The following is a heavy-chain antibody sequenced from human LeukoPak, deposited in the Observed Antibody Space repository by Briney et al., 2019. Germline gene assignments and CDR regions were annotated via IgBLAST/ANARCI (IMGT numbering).Heavy chain of an antibody. CDR2: IYYSGST. J-gene: IGHJ4*02. CDR1: GGSISSSSYY. V-gene: IGHV4-39*01. D-gene: IGHD3-22*01. Sequence: SETLSLTCTVSGGSISSSSYYWGWIRQPPGKGLEWIGSIYYSGSTYYNPSLKSRVTISVDTSKNQFSLKLSSVTAADMAVYYCASQGDSSGTVFDYWGQGTLVTVSS. CDR3: ASQGDSSGTVFDY.